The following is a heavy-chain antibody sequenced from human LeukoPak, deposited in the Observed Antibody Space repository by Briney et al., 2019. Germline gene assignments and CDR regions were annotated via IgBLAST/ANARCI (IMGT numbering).Heavy chain of an antibody. D-gene: IGHD1-26*01. Sequence: GGSLRLSCAASGFTFSSYSMNWVRQAPGKGLEWVSSISSSSYIYYADSVKGRFTISRDNAKNSLYLQMNSLRAEDTAVYYCARDKWELLPFDYWGQGTLVTVSS. V-gene: IGHV3-21*01. CDR3: ARDKWELLPFDY. J-gene: IGHJ4*02. CDR1: GFTFSSYS. CDR2: ISSSSYI.